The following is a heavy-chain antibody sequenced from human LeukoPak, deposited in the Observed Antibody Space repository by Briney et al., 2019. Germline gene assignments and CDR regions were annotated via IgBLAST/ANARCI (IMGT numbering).Heavy chain of an antibody. CDR1: GFTFSSYA. Sequence: PGRSLRLSCAASGFTFSSYAMHWVRQAPGKGLEWVAVISYDGSNKYYADSVKGRFTISRDNSKNTLYLQMNSLRAGDTAVYYCARALLWDAFDIWGQGTMVTVSS. D-gene: IGHD3-10*01. V-gene: IGHV3-30*14. CDR2: ISYDGSNK. J-gene: IGHJ3*02. CDR3: ARALLWDAFDI.